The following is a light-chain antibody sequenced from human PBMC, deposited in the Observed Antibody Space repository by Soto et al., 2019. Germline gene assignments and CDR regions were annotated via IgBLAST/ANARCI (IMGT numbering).Light chain of an antibody. CDR3: QKYNSAPLT. V-gene: IGKV1-27*01. J-gene: IGKJ4*01. CDR2: AAS. CDR1: QGIGVY. Sequence: DIQMTQSPSSLSASLGYRVTITCRARQGIGVYLAWFQQKPGKVPKLLIYAASTLQSGVPSRFSGSGSGTDFTLTISSLQPEDFATYYCQKYNSAPLTFGGGTKVEIK.